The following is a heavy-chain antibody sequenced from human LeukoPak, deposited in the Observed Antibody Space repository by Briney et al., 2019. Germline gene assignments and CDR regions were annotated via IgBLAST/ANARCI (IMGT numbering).Heavy chain of an antibody. Sequence: SETLSLTCTVSGGSISSYYWSWIRQPPGKGLEWIGYIYYSGSTNYNPSLKSRVTISVDTSKNQFSLKLSSVTAADTAVYYCARSTTVVTPIWDAFDIWGQGTMVTVSS. D-gene: IGHD4-23*01. CDR1: GGSISSYY. CDR2: IYYSGST. V-gene: IGHV4-59*08. J-gene: IGHJ3*02. CDR3: ARSTTVVTPIWDAFDI.